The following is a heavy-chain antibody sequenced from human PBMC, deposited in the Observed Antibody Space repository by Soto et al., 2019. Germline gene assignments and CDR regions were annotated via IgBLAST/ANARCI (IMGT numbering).Heavy chain of an antibody. Sequence: PSETLSLTCTVSGGSISSGDYYWSWIRQPPGKGLEWIGYIYYSGSTYYNPSLKSRVTISVDTSKNQFSLKLSSVTAADTAVYYCASGEDSSCYYAPDYWGQGTLVTVSS. D-gene: IGHD3-22*01. J-gene: IGHJ4*02. CDR1: GGSISSGDYY. V-gene: IGHV4-30-4*01. CDR3: ASGEDSSCYYAPDY. CDR2: IYYSGST.